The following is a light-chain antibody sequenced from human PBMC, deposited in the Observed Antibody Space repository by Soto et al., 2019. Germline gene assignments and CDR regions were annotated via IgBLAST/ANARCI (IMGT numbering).Light chain of an antibody. CDR3: QQYYSLPLT. CDR2: WAS. J-gene: IGKJ4*01. CDR1: QSVLYSSTTQNY. V-gene: IGKV4-1*01. Sequence: DIVMTQSPDSLAVSLGERATINCKSSQSVLYSSTTQNYLAWYQQKPGQAPNLLITWASSRESGVPDRFSGSGSGTDFTLTISSLQAEDVAGYYCQQYYSLPLTFGGGTKVEIK.